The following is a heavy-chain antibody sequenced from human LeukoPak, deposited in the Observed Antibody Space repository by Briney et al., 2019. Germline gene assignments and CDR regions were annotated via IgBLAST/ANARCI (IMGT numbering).Heavy chain of an antibody. J-gene: IGHJ4*02. Sequence: GGSLRLSCAASGFTFSSYAMHWVRQAPGKGLEWVAVISYDGSNKYYTDSVKGRFTISRDNSKNTLYLQMNSLRAEDTAVYYCARDRTETAIDYWGQGTLVTVSS. D-gene: IGHD2-21*02. CDR1: GFTFSSYA. CDR3: ARDRTETAIDY. CDR2: ISYDGSNK. V-gene: IGHV3-30-3*01.